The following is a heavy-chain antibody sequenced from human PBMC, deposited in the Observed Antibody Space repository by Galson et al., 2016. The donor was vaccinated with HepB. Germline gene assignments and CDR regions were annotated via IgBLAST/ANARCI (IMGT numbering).Heavy chain of an antibody. CDR1: GYNFLSYG. CDR3: ARDWGFLGGVTQNWFDP. D-gene: IGHD3-16*01. V-gene: IGHV1-18*01. CDR2: IRTYSEMT. J-gene: IGHJ5*02. Sequence: SVKVSCKASGYNFLSYGISWLRQAPGQGLEWMGRIRTYSEMTNYAQNFQGRVTMTTDTSTTTVHMELRSLRPDDTAIYYCARDWGFLGGVTQNWFDPWGQGTLVTVSS.